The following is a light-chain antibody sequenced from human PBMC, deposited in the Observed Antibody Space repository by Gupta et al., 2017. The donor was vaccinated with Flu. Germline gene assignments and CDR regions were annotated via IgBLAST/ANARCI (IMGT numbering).Light chain of an antibody. CDR2: AAS. CDR1: QSISSY. CDR3: QQRGGT. Sequence: DIQMTQSPSSLSASVGDRVTITCRASQSISSYLNWYQQKPGKAPKLLIYAASSLQSGVTSRFSGSGSGTDFTLTISSLQPEDFATYYGQQRGGTFGQGTKVEIK. V-gene: IGKV1-39*01. J-gene: IGKJ1*01.